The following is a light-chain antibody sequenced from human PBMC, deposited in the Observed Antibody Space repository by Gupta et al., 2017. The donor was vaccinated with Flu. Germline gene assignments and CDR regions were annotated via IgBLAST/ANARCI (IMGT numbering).Light chain of an antibody. J-gene: IGLJ2*01. CDR1: SSDVGRYKY. V-gene: IGLV2-11*01. Sequence: VTISCTGTSSDVGRYKYVSWYQQYPGKAPKLLIYDVSQRPSGVPDRFSGSKSGNTASLTISGLRTEDEADFYCCSYAGSYTYVVFGGGTKLTVL. CDR3: CSYAGSYTYVV. CDR2: DVS.